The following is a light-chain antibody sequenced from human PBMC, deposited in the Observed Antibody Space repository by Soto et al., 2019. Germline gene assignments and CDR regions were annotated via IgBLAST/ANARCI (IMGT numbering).Light chain of an antibody. CDR3: SSYAGSNNFV. CDR1: SSDVGGYNY. CDR2: EVS. V-gene: IGLV2-8*01. J-gene: IGLJ1*01. Sequence: QSARTQPPSASGSPGQSVTISCTGTSSDVGGYNYVSWYQQHPGKAPKLMIYEVSKRPSGVPDRFSGSKSGNTASLTVSGLQAEDEAEYYCSSYAGSNNFVFGTGTKLTVL.